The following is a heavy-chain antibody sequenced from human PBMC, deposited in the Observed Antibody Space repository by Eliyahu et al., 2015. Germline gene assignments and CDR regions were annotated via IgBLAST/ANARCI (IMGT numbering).Heavy chain of an antibody. V-gene: IGHV3-11*01. D-gene: IGHD3-3*01. J-gene: IGHJ3*01. CDR3: ARDRQYHTAFDV. CDR2: IHKSDSTV. CDR1: GFXFSDYY. Sequence: QVQLVESGGGLVKPGGSLRLSXAASGFXFSDYYLNWIRQAPGKGLGWVSYIHKSDSTVYYADSVKGRFTMSRDNAKNSLFLQMNSLRAEDTAVYFCARDRQYHTAFDVWGQGTMVTVSS.